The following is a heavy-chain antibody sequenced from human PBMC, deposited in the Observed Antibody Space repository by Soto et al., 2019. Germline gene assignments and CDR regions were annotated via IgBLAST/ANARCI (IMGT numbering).Heavy chain of an antibody. Sequence: PSETLSLTCTVSGGSISSYYWSWIRQPPGKGLEWIGYIYYSGGTNYNPSLKSRVTISVDTSKNQFSLKLSSVTAADTAVYYCARTIAAAGPVLTVRGPVYYYYMDVWGKGTTVTVSS. CDR3: ARTIAAAGPVLTVRGPVYYYYMDV. V-gene: IGHV4-59*01. D-gene: IGHD6-13*01. CDR1: GGSISSYY. J-gene: IGHJ6*03. CDR2: IYYSGGT.